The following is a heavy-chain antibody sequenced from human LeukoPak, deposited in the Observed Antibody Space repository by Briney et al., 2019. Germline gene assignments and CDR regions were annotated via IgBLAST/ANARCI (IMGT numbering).Heavy chain of an antibody. Sequence: SETLSLTCTVSGGSISSSSYYWGWIRQPPGKGLEWLGSIYYSGSTYYNPSLKSRVTISVDTSKNQFSLKLSSVTAADTAVYYCALGLDSSSWYPLFPFDYWGQGTLVTVSS. J-gene: IGHJ4*02. CDR1: GGSISSSSYY. D-gene: IGHD6-13*01. V-gene: IGHV4-39*07. CDR2: IYYSGST. CDR3: ALGLDSSSWYPLFPFDY.